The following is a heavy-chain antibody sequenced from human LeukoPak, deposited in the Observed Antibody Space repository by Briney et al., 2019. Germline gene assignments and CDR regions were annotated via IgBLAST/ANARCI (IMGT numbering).Heavy chain of an antibody. J-gene: IGHJ4*02. CDR2: ISSSGYYI. CDR3: ASKWGSSSPFDY. CDR1: GFTFSNYS. V-gene: IGHV3-21*01. D-gene: IGHD6-6*01. Sequence: GGSLRLSCAASGFTFSNYSMNWVRQAPGKGLEWVSSISSSGYYIFYADSVKGRFTISRDNAKNLLYLQMSSLRAADTAVYYCASKWGSSSPFDYWGQGALVTVSS.